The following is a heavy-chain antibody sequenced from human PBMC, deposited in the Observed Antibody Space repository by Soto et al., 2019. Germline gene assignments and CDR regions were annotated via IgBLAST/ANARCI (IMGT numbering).Heavy chain of an antibody. CDR1: GFTFSSYA. Sequence: PXVSLRLSCAASGFTFSSYAMSWVRQAPGKGLEWVSAISGSGGSTYYADSVKGRFTISRDNSKNTLYLQMNSLRAEDTAVYYCAKDFDSSGYYQAYFDYWGQGTLVTVSS. CDR2: ISGSGGST. D-gene: IGHD3-22*01. V-gene: IGHV3-23*01. J-gene: IGHJ4*02. CDR3: AKDFDSSGYYQAYFDY.